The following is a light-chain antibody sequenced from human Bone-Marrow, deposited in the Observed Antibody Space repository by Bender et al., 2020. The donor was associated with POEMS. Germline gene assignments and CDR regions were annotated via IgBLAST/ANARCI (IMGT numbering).Light chain of an antibody. CDR3: QSADNSGLYGV. CDR1: ALPMQY. Sequence: SYEVTQPPSVSVSPGQTARITCSGDALPMQYAFWYQQKAGQAPILVIFKDSERPSGIPERFSASSSGTTSTLTISGVQAEDEADYYCQSADNSGLYGVFGTGTKVTVL. CDR2: KDS. J-gene: IGLJ1*01. V-gene: IGLV3-25*03.